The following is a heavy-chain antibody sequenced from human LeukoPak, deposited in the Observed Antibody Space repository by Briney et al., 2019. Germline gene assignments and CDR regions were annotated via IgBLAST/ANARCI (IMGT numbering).Heavy chain of an antibody. Sequence: GESLKISCEGSGYSFSNYWVGWVRQMPGKGLEWMGIIYPGDYETRYSPSFQGLVTISVDKSISTAYLQWSSLKASDTAMYYCAIPPGYCGNDCSFDHWGQGTLVTVSS. J-gene: IGHJ4*02. V-gene: IGHV5-51*01. CDR1: GYSFSNYW. CDR3: AIPPGYCGNDCSFDH. D-gene: IGHD2-21*02. CDR2: IYPGDYET.